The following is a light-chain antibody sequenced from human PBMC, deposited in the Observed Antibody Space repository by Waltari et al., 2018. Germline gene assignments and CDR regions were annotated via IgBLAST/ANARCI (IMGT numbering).Light chain of an antibody. Sequence: SYELTQPPSVSVSQGQTASITCSGDQLGDKYACWYQQKPGQSPVLVIYQDNKRPSGIPERFSGFNSGNTATLTISGTQTMDEADYYCQTWDRSTVVFGGGTKLTVL. CDR3: QTWDRSTVV. CDR2: QDN. J-gene: IGLJ2*01. V-gene: IGLV3-1*01. CDR1: QLGDKY.